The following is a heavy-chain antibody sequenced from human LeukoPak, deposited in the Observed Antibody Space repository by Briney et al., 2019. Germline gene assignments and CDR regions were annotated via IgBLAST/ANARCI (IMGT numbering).Heavy chain of an antibody. V-gene: IGHV3-21*01. Sequence: GGSLRLSCAASGFTFTTYTMNWVRQAPGKGLEWVASISGSGDYIFYADSLKGRFTISRDNAKNSLYLQMTSLRAGDTAMYYCTRVANGGTSRDFWVQGTLVTVSS. CDR1: GFTFTTYT. CDR3: TRVANGGTSRDF. J-gene: IGHJ4*02. D-gene: IGHD1-14*01. CDR2: ISGSGDYI.